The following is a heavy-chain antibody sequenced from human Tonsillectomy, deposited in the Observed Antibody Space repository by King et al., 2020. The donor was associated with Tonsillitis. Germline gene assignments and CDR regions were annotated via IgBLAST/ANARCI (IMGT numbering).Heavy chain of an antibody. J-gene: IGHJ4*02. V-gene: IGHV4-61*02. Sequence: QLQESGPGLVKPSQTLSLTCTVSGGSISSGSYYWSWIRQPAGKGLEWIGRIYTSGSTNYNPSLKSRVTISVDTSKNQFSLKLSSVTAADTAVYYCARDRGPRIAAAGTDYWGQGTLVTVSS. D-gene: IGHD6-13*01. CDR1: GGSISSGSYY. CDR3: ARDRGPRIAAAGTDY. CDR2: IYTSGST.